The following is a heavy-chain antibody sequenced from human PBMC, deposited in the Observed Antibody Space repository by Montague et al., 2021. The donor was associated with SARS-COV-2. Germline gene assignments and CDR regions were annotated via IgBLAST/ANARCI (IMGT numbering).Heavy chain of an antibody. CDR2: INHTGSA. CDR3: ARGQVTISGVLIFIPAAGHLDG. V-gene: IGHV4-34*01. D-gene: IGHD3-3*01. J-gene: IGHJ3*01. CDR1: SGSFSDFY. Sequence: SETLSLTCAVYSGSFSDFYWTWIRQSPGKGLVWIGEINHTGSATYNTPLQGSVTLSRGTSMNQYSLMLQSVTPADTAVYYCARGQVTISGVLIFIPAAGHLDGWGQGTSVTVSS.